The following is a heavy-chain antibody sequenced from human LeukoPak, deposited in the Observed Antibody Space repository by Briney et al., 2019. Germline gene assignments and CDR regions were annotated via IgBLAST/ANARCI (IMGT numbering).Heavy chain of an antibody. Sequence: ASVKVSCKASGYTFTGYDINWVRQATGQGLEWMGWMNPNSGNTGYAQKFQGRVTMTRNTSISTAYMELSSLRSEDTAVYYCARKDYGGFVYDYLGQGTLVTGSS. CDR1: GYTFTGYD. V-gene: IGHV1-8*01. J-gene: IGHJ4*02. CDR2: MNPNSGNT. D-gene: IGHD4-23*01. CDR3: ARKDYGGFVYDY.